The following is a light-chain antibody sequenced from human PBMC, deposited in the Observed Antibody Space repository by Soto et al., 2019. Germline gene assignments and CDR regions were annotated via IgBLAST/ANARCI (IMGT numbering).Light chain of an antibody. CDR2: GAK. V-gene: IGKV1-8*01. CDR3: QQCHATPLT. J-gene: IGKJ5*01. CDR1: QGISSY. Sequence: AIRMTQSPSSLSASKGDRVTITCRASQGISSYLAWYQQKPGKAPNLLIFGAKTLQSGVPSRFSGSGYGTDFTLTITTLQPEDVGIYYCQQCHATPLTFGQGTRLEI.